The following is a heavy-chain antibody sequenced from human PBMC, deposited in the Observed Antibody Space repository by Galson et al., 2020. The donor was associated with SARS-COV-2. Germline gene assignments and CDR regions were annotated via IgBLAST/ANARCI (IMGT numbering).Heavy chain of an antibody. CDR3: ARQGLLTGPRRGFDP. Sequence: ASEKVSCQPSGYTLPDHYMQWVRQAPGHGLEWMGWINPNSGGTNYAQKFQRRVTMTRATSISTAYMELSRLGSDDTAVYYWARQGLLTGPRRGFDPGGQGTLVTVSS. CDR1: GYTLPDHY. J-gene: IGHJ5*02. D-gene: IGHD7-27*01. CDR2: INPNSGGT. V-gene: IGHV1-2*02.